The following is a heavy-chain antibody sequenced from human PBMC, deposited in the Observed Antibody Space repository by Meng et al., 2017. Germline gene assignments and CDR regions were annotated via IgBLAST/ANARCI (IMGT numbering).Heavy chain of an antibody. CDR2: IYSGGST. V-gene: IGHV3-53*01. J-gene: IGHJ4*02. D-gene: IGHD6-19*01. CDR1: GFSVTTSY. Sequence: ELQLAEPGGGFIQPGGSLRLSCTASGFSVTTSYMSWVRQAPGKGLEWVSVIYSGGSTYYADSVKGRFSISRDNSKNTLYLQMNSLRAEDTAVYFCARDSSSGWYHNYWGQGTLVTVSS. CDR3: ARDSSSGWYHNY.